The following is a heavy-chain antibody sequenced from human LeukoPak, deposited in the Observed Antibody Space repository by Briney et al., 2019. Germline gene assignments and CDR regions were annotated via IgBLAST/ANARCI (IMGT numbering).Heavy chain of an antibody. CDR3: ATRPSGDYPYFDF. CDR1: GFSFSSYA. J-gene: IGHJ4*02. D-gene: IGHD4-17*01. CDR2: ISGDGTRT. Sequence: PGGSLRLSCAASGFSFSSYAMTWARQAPVKGLEWVSAISGDGTRTYYADSVKGRFTISRDNSKNTLYLQMSSLRAEDTAVYYRATRPSGDYPYFDFWGQGTLVTVSS. V-gene: IGHV3-23*01.